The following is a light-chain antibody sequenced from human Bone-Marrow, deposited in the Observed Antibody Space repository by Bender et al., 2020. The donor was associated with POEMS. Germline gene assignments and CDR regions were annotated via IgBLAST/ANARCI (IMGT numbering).Light chain of an antibody. Sequence: QSVLTQPPSASGTPGQRVSISCSGDVTNIGSDYVYWYQHLPGSAPKLLIYHNSQRPSGVPDRFSGSKSGNTASLTISGLRAEDEADYFCCSYGGDTTWVFGSGTKVTVL. CDR1: VTNIGSDY. CDR2: HNS. J-gene: IGLJ1*01. CDR3: CSYGGDTTWV. V-gene: IGLV1-47*01.